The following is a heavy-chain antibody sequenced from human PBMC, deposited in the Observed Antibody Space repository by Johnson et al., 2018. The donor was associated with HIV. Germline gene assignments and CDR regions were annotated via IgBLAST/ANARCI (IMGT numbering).Heavy chain of an antibody. V-gene: IGHV3-30*18. Sequence: QMQLVESGGGVVQPGGSLRLSCAASGVTISRFGMHWVRQAPVKGLECVAVISYDGSNKYYADSVKGRFTISRDNSKHTLYLQRSSLGAEETAVYYCAKCRGLGARGAFDIWGQGTMVTVSS. CDR3: AKCRGLGARGAFDI. D-gene: IGHD5-12*01. J-gene: IGHJ3*02. CDR2: ISYDGSNK. CDR1: GVTISRFG.